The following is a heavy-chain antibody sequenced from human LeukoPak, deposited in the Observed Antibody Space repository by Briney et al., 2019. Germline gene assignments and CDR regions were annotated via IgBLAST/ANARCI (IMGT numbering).Heavy chain of an antibody. CDR1: GPSFSGYF. CDR2: INHRGDT. J-gene: IGHJ5*02. V-gene: IGHV4-34*01. D-gene: IGHD2-2*03. CDR3: ARSPSRQNWIASLYKWFDP. Sequence: SETLSLTCAVHGPSFSGYFWSWIRQPPGKGLEWIGEINHRGDTNYNPSLKSRVTISLDTSNNQFSVRLTSVTAANTAVYYCARSPSRQNWIASLYKWFDPWGQGTLVTVAS.